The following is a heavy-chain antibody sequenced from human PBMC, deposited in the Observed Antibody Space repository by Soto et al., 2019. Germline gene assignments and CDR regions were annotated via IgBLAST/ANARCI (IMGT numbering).Heavy chain of an antibody. J-gene: IGHJ5*02. V-gene: IGHV4-61*01. CDR3: ARNGCSGGSCYPDP. D-gene: IGHD2-15*01. CDR1: GGSISSSSYY. Sequence: SETLSLTCTVSGGSISSSSYYWSWIRQPPGKGLEWIGYIYYSGSTNYNPSLKSRVTISVDTSKNQFSLKLSSVTAADTVVYYCARNGCSGGSCYPDPWGQGTLVTVSS. CDR2: IYYSGST.